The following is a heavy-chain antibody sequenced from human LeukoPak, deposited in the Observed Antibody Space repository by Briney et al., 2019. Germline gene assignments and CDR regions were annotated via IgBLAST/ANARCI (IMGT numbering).Heavy chain of an antibody. CDR1: GFTFSSYW. V-gene: IGHV3-7*01. CDR3: ARDNMITFGGVIVTGYMDV. Sequence: PGGSLRLSCAASGFTFSSYWMSWVRQAPGKGLEWVANIKQDGSEKYYVDSVKGRFTISRDNAKNSLYLQMNSLRAEDTAVYYCARDNMITFGGVIVTGYMDVWGKGTTVTVSS. J-gene: IGHJ6*03. CDR2: IKQDGSEK. D-gene: IGHD3-16*02.